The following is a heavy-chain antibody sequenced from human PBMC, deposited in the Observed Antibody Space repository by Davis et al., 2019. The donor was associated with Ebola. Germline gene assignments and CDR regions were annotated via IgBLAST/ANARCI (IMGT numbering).Heavy chain of an antibody. J-gene: IGHJ2*01. CDR3: ARERINYDILTGYYNRYFDL. CDR2: MNPDSGNT. D-gene: IGHD3-9*01. CDR1: GYSFTSYD. Sequence: AASVKVSCKASGYSFTSYDINWVRQATGQGLEWMGWMNPDSGNTGYAQKFQGRVTMTRNTSISTAYMELSSLGSEDTAVYYCARERINYDILTGYYNRYFDLWGRGTLVTVSS. V-gene: IGHV1-8*01.